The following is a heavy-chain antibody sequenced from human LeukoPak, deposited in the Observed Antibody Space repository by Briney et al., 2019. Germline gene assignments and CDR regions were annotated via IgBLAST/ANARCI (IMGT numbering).Heavy chain of an antibody. D-gene: IGHD6-13*01. V-gene: IGHV1-2*02. J-gene: IGHJ5*02. CDR2: INPKSGGT. CDR3: ARGVAAAGGRWFDP. CDR1: GHTVTDYY. Sequence: ASVKVSWKVSGHTVTDYYMHWERQAPGQWLEWMGWINPKSGGTNYAKQSQGRVPMTRDTSISTAYMELSNLRSDDTAVYYCARGVAAAGGRWFDPWGQGTLVTVSS.